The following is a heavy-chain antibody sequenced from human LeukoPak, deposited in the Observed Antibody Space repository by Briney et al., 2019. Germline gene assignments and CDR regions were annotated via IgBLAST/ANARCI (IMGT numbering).Heavy chain of an antibody. CDR1: GYTFISYG. D-gene: IGHD3-16*02. CDR3: ARGEKYYDYVWGSYRLQNFDY. CDR2: ISAYNGNT. V-gene: IGHV1-18*01. J-gene: IGHJ4*02. Sequence: ASVKVSCKASGYTFISYGISWVRQAPGQGLEWMGWISAYNGNTNYAQKLQGRVTMTTDTSTSTAYMELRSLRSDDTAVYYCARGEKYYDYVWGSYRLQNFDYWGQGTLVTVSS.